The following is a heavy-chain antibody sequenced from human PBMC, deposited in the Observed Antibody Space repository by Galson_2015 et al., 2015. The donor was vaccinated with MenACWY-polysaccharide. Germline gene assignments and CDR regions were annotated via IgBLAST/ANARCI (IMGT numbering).Heavy chain of an antibody. CDR1: GCSISSGYY. V-gene: IGHV4-38-2*01. Sequence: ETLSLTCAVSGCSISSGYYWGWIRQPPGKGLEWIGSIYHSGSTYYNPSLKSRVTISVDTSKNQFSLKLSSVTAADTAVYYCARLRYSGYDFTDYWGQGTLVTVSS. CDR2: IYHSGST. J-gene: IGHJ4*02. CDR3: ARLRYSGYDFTDY. D-gene: IGHD5-12*01.